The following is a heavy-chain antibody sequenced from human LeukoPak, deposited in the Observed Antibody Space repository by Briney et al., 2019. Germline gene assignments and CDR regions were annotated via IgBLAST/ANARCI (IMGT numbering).Heavy chain of an antibody. CDR1: GGSFSGYY. Sequence: SETLSLTCAVYGGSFSGYYWSWIRQPPGKGLEWIGEINHSGSTNYNPSLKSRVTISVDTSKNQFSLKLSSVTAADTAVYYCWTTYYDFWSGYFHFDYWGQGTLVTVSS. CDR3: WTTYYDFWSGYFHFDY. D-gene: IGHD3-3*01. CDR2: INHSGST. V-gene: IGHV4-34*03. J-gene: IGHJ4*02.